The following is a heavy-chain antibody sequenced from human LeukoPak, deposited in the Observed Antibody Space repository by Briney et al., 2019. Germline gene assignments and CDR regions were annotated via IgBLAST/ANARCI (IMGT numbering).Heavy chain of an antibody. D-gene: IGHD2-15*01. V-gene: IGHV1-69*01. J-gene: IGHJ3*02. CDR3: ARESAPLGNIVVVVAASRAFDI. Sequence: SVKVSCKASGGTFSSYAISWVRQAPGQGLEWMGGIIPIFGTANYAQKFQGRVTITADDSTSTAYMELSSLRSEDTAVYYCARESAPLGNIVVVVAASRAFDIWGQGTMVTVSS. CDR2: IIPIFGTA. CDR1: GGTFSSYA.